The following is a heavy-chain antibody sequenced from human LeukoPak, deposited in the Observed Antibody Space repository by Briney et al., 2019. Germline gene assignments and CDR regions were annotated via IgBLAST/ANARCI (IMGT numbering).Heavy chain of an antibody. D-gene: IGHD6-19*01. CDR2: IYQSGTT. V-gene: IGHV4-38-2*01. Sequence: PSDTLSLTCAVSGYFINSGYYWGWIRQPPGKGLEWIGTIYQSGTTYYNPSLKSRVTLSVDTSNNQFSLKLSSVTAADTAVYYCARQVAVADHFDYWGQGTRVTVPS. CDR1: GYFINSGYY. J-gene: IGHJ4*02. CDR3: ARQVAVADHFDY.